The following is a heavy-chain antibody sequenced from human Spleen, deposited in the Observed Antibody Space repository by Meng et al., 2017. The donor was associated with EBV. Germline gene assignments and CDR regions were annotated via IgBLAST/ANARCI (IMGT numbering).Heavy chain of an antibody. J-gene: IGHJ4*02. CDR1: GDSIPSNNAA. V-gene: IGHV6-1*01. D-gene: IGHD3-16*01. CDR2: TYYRSESYN. CDR3: AYFGDLPPLG. Sequence: QIQLQQSGPGMLKSSQTFSVTCTIFGDSIPSNNAAWNLIRQSPSRGLEWLGRTYYRSESYNDYAVSVKSRISVNLDTSKNQLSLHLNFVTPEDTAVYYCAYFGDLPPLGWGQGPLVTVAS.